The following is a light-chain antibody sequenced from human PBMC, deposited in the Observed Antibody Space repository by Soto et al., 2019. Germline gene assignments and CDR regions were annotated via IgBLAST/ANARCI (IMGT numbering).Light chain of an antibody. J-gene: IGKJ2*01. CDR3: QHYNNWPPYA. CDR2: GAS. V-gene: IGKV3D-15*01. CDR1: QSVGSS. Sequence: EIVMTQSPATLSVSPGERATLSCRACQSVGSSLAWYQQKPGQAPRLLIYGASTRTTATPARFSGSGSWKEFTLTNSSLQSEDFAVYYCQHYNNWPPYAFGQGTKLEIK.